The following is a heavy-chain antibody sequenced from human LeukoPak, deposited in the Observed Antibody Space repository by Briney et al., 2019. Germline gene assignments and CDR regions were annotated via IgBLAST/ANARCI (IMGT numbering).Heavy chain of an antibody. CDR2: INHSGST. D-gene: IGHD7-27*01. Sequence: SETLSLTCAVYGGSFSGYYWSWIRQPPGKGLEWIGEINHSGSTNYNPSLKSRVTIPVDTSKNQFSLKLSSVTAADTAVYYCASGGHTGDEASYYFGYWGQGTLVTVSS. J-gene: IGHJ4*02. CDR3: ASGGHTGDEASYYFGY. V-gene: IGHV4-34*01. CDR1: GGSFSGYY.